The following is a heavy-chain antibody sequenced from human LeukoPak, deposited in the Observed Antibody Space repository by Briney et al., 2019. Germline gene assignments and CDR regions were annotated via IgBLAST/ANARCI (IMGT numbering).Heavy chain of an antibody. V-gene: IGHV3-15*07. CDR2: IKPKTDGETT. CDR1: GFTFSNAY. CDR3: ITPLPYSAQ. D-gene: IGHD2-21*01. J-gene: IGHJ4*02. Sequence: GGSLRLSCAASGFTFSNAYMNWVRQAPGKGLEWVGRIKPKTDGETTEYAAPVKGRFSISRDDSKNMLYLQMNSLKTEDTTVYYCITPLPYSAQGGQGTLVTVSS.